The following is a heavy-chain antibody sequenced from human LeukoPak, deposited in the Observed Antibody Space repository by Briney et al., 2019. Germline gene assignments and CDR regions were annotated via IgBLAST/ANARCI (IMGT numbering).Heavy chain of an antibody. D-gene: IGHD3-22*01. CDR2: ISSSSSYI. CDR3: ARDRLRDMIVVPRDY. J-gene: IGHJ4*02. CDR1: GFTFSSYS. Sequence: GGSLRLSCAASGFTFSSYSMNWVRRAPGKGLEWVSSISSSSSYIYYADSVKGRFTISRDNAKNSLYLQMNSLRAEDTAVYYCARDRLRDMIVVPRDYWGQGSLVTVSS. V-gene: IGHV3-21*01.